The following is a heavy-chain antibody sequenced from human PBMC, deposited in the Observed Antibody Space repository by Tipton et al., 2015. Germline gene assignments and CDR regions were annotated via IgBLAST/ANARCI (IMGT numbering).Heavy chain of an antibody. Sequence: GLVKPSETLSLTCTVSGDSTSSHYWSWIRQSPGKGPEWIGHTFYSGTTYYNPSLKSRVTISVDRSKNQLSLTLSSVTAADTAVYYCARGFRYFGEINYYLYGLDVWGQGTTVTVSS. CDR3: ARGFRYFGEINYYLYGLDV. CDR2: TFYSGTT. CDR1: GDSTSSHY. V-gene: IGHV4-59*11. J-gene: IGHJ6*02. D-gene: IGHD3-10*01.